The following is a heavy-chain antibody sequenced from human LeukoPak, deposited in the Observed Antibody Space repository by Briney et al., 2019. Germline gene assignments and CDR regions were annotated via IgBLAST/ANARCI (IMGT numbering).Heavy chain of an antibody. CDR3: ARVGNCSSTSCYAFDI. V-gene: IGHV1-46*01. J-gene: IGHJ3*02. CDR2: INPSGGST. D-gene: IGHD2-2*01. CDR1: GYTFTSYY. Sequence: ASVKVSCKASGYTFTSYYMHWVRQAPGQGLEWMGIINPSGGSTSYAQKFQGRVTMTRDTSTSTVYMELSSLRSEDTAVYYCARVGNCSSTSCYAFDIWGQGTMVTVSS.